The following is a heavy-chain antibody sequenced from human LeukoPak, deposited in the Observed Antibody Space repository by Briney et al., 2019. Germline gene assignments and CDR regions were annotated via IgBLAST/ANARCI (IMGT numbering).Heavy chain of an antibody. D-gene: IGHD3-10*01. V-gene: IGHV1-18*01. Sequence: ASVKVSCKASGYTFTGYGISWVRQAPGQGLEWMGWINPYIGNTNYAQNLQGRVTMTTDPSTSTAYMELRSLRSDDTAVYYCARDLTINYYGSGSPFDYWGQGTLVTVSS. CDR2: INPYIGNT. CDR3: ARDLTINYYGSGSPFDY. CDR1: GYTFTGYG. J-gene: IGHJ4*02.